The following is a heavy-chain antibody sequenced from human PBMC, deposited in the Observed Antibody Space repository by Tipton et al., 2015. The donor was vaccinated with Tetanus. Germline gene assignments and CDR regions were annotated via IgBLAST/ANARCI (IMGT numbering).Heavy chain of an antibody. CDR3: ARRGLTMVRGVAP. J-gene: IGHJ5*02. V-gene: IGHV4-31*03. D-gene: IGHD3-10*01. CDR1: GGSISSGGYY. Sequence: TLSLTCTVSGGSISSGGYYWSWIRQHPGKGLEWIGYIYYSGSTYYNPSLKRRVTISVDTSKNQFSLKLSSVTAADTAVYYCARRGLTMVRGVAPWGQGTLVTVSS. CDR2: IYYSGST.